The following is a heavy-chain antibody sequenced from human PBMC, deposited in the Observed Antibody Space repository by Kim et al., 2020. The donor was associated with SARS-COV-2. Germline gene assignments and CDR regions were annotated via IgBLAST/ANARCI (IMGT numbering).Heavy chain of an antibody. CDR1: GGSISSSSYY. D-gene: IGHD2-15*01. V-gene: IGHV4-39*01. CDR2: IYYSGST. CDR3: ARHVLGGRRGWFDP. Sequence: SETLSLTCTVSGGSISSSSYYWGWIRQPPGKGLEWIGSIYYSGSTYYNPSLKSRVTISVDTSKNQFSLKLSSVTAADTAVYYCARHVLGGRRGWFDPWGQGTLVTVSS. J-gene: IGHJ5*02.